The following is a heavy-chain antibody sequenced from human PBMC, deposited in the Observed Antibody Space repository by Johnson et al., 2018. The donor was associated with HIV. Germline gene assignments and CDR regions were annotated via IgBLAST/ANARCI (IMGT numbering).Heavy chain of an antibody. CDR2: IKQDGSEA. Sequence: VQLVESGGRLVQPGGSLRLSCTTSGFTFINYWMSWVRQGPGKGLEWVASIKQDGSEASYVDSVKGRFIISRDNAKNSLFLQMNSLRAGDTTLYYCVSVVRMPFSSDWKAFHIWGQGTLVSVSS. J-gene: IGHJ3*02. V-gene: IGHV3-7*01. D-gene: IGHD6-19*01. CDR1: GFTFINYW. CDR3: VSVVRMPFSSDWKAFHI.